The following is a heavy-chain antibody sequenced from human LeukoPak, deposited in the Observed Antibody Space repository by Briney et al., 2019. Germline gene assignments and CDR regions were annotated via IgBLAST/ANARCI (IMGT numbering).Heavy chain of an antibody. J-gene: IGHJ3*02. Sequence: KRGESLKISCKGSGYSFTSYWIGWVRQMPGKGLEWMGIIYPGDSDTRYSPSFQGQVTISADKSISTAYLQWSSLKASDTAMYYCARPADILTGYQAGEAFDIWGQGTMVTVSS. CDR3: ARPADILTGYQAGEAFDI. CDR1: GYSFTSYW. CDR2: IYPGDSDT. V-gene: IGHV5-51*01. D-gene: IGHD3-9*01.